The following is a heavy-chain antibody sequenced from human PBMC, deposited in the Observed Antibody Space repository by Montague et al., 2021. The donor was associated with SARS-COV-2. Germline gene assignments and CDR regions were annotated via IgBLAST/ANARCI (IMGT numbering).Heavy chain of an antibody. CDR3: TADFSDTAEQMAQIDL. D-gene: IGHD5-24*01. CDR2: IKSKAVGGAI. V-gene: IGHV3-15*01. J-gene: IGHJ5*02. CDR1: GFTFSSAW. Sequence: SLRLSCAASGFTFSSAWMTWVRQSPGKGLEWVGRIKSKAVGGAIQYATSVKGRFTISRDDSENTLYLQMDSLTTEDTAVYYCTADFSDTAEQMAQIDLWGQGTLVTVSS.